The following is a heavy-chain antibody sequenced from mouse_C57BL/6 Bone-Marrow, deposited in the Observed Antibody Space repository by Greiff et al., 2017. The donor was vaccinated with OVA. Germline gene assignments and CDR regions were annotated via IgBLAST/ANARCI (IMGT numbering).Heavy chain of an antibody. V-gene: IGHV1-49*01. CDR1: SFAFMASA. CDR2: FTMYSDAT. J-gene: IGHJ2*01. CDR3: ASTYYSNSYYFDY. D-gene: IGHD2-5*01. Sequence: LQQSGAELVRPGSSVKLSCKDSSFAFMASAMHWVKQRPGHGLEWIGSFTMYSDATEYSENFKGKATLTANTSSSTAYMELSSLTSEDSAVYYCASTYYSNSYYFDYWGQGTTLTVSS.